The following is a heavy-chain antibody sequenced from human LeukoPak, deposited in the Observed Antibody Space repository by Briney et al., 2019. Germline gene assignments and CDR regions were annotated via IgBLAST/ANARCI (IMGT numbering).Heavy chain of an antibody. D-gene: IGHD1-1*01. CDR3: ARDTRGYYGMDV. CDR1: GGSISSGGYY. Sequence: SQTLSLTCTVSGGSISSGGYYWSWIRQHPGKGLEWIGYICYSGSTYYNPSLKSRVTISVDTSKNQFSLKLSSVTAADTAVYYCARDTRGYYGMDVWGKGTTVTVSS. V-gene: IGHV4-31*03. CDR2: ICYSGST. J-gene: IGHJ6*04.